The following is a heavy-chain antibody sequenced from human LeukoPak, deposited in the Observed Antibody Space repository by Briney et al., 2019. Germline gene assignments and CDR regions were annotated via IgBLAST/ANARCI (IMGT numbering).Heavy chain of an antibody. Sequence: PSETLSLTCAVYGGSFSGYYWSWIRQPPGKGLEWIGEINHSGSTNYNPSLKSRVTISVDTSKNQFSLKLSSVTAADTAVYYCARGDVRWELPRLDYFDYWGQGTLVTVSS. CDR3: ARGDVRWELPRLDYFDY. CDR1: GGSFSGYY. D-gene: IGHD1-26*01. CDR2: INHSGST. J-gene: IGHJ4*02. V-gene: IGHV4-34*01.